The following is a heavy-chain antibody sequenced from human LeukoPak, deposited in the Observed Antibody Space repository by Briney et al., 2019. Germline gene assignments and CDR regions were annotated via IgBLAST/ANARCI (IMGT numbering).Heavy chain of an antibody. Sequence: SETPSLTCTVSGGSISSSSYYWGWIRQPPEKGLEWIGNIYYSGTTYYNPSLNSRVTISVYTSKNQFSLKLTSVTAADTAVYYCARQGCSGGSCYLDYWGQGTLVSVSS. CDR3: ARQGCSGGSCYLDY. CDR1: GGSISSSSYY. J-gene: IGHJ4*02. CDR2: IYYSGTT. V-gene: IGHV4-39*01. D-gene: IGHD2-15*01.